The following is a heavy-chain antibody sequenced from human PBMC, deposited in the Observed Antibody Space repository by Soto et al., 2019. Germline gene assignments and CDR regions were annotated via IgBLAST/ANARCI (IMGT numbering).Heavy chain of an antibody. V-gene: IGHV1-2*02. CDR3: ARVIRGAYYNSPLDT. CDR1: GYTFTGYF. Sequence: QVQLLQSGAAVKKPGASVKVSCKASGYTFTGYFMHWVRQAPGQGLEWMGWINPYSGGADYAQSLQGRVTRTSDTSISTVYMELSRLRFDDTAVYYCARVIRGAYYNSPLDTWGQGTVVTVSS. J-gene: IGHJ5*02. CDR2: INPYSGGA. D-gene: IGHD3-10*01.